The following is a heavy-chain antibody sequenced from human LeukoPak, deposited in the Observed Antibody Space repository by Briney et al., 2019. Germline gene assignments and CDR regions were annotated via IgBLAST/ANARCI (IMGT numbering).Heavy chain of an antibody. CDR3: ALSVMTTVTYIDY. CDR1: GGSSSGYY. J-gene: IGHJ4*02. D-gene: IGHD4-17*01. Sequence: SETLSLTCAVYGGSSSGYYWSWIRQPPGKGLEWIGEINHSGSTNYNPSLKSRVTISVDTSKNQFSLKLSSVTAADTAVYYCALSVMTTVTYIDYWGQGTLVTVSS. CDR2: INHSGST. V-gene: IGHV4-34*01.